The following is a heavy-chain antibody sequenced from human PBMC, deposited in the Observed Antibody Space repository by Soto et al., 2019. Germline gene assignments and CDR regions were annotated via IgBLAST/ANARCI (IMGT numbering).Heavy chain of an antibody. CDR1: GFTFSSYA. J-gene: IGHJ4*02. D-gene: IGHD3-22*01. Sequence: GGSLRLSCESSGFTFSSYAMSWVRQAPGKGLEWVSAISGSGGSTYYADSVKGRFTISRDNSKNTLYLQMNSLRAEDTAVYYCAKDRGSMIVVVILVYWGQGTLVTVSS. CDR3: AKDRGSMIVVVILVY. CDR2: ISGSGGST. V-gene: IGHV3-23*01.